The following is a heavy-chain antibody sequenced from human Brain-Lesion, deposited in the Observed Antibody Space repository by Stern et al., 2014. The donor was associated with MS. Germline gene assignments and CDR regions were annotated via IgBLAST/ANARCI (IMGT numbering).Heavy chain of an antibody. CDR2: INPKSGGT. D-gene: IGHD3-22*01. CDR3: ATYYYDSTGYNDF. Sequence: VQLEESGAEVKKPGASVKVSCKASGYTFTGYYMHWVRQAPGQGLEWMGRINPKSGGTNYAQKFQGWVTMTRDTSINTACMELSRLRSDDTAVYYCATYYYDSTGYNDFWGQGTLVTVSS. J-gene: IGHJ4*02. V-gene: IGHV1-2*04. CDR1: GYTFTGYY.